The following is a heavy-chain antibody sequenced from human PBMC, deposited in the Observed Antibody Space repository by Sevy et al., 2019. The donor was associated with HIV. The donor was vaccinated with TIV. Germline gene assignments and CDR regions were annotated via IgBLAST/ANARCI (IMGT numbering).Heavy chain of an antibody. CDR3: ARVAADDPDFYYYGMDV. J-gene: IGHJ6*02. V-gene: IGHV3-21*01. Sequence: GGSLRLSCAASGFTFSSYAMNWVRQAPGKGLEWVSSISSSSSNIYAADSLKGRFTISRDNAKNSLFLQMNSLRAEDTAIYDCARVAADDPDFYYYGMDVWGQGTTVTVSS. D-gene: IGHD6-13*01. CDR1: GFTFSSYA. CDR2: ISSSSSNI.